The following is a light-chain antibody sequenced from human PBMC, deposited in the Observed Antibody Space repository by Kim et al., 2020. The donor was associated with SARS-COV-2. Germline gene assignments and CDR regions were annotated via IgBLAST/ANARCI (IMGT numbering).Light chain of an antibody. CDR2: DAS. V-gene: IGKV3-11*01. CDR1: RSVSSY. J-gene: IGKJ5*01. CDR3: QQRSNWPIT. Sequence: LTPGDSTTPSSRASRSVSSYLAWYQPKPGQAPRLLIYDASNRATGIPARFSGSGSGTDFTLTISSLEPEDFAVYYCQQRSNWPITFGRGTRLEIK.